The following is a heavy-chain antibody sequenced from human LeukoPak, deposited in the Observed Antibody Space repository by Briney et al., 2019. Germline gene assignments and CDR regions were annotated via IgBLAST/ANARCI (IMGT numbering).Heavy chain of an antibody. Sequence: GGSLRLSCAASGFTFSSYWMHWVRQAPGKGLVWVSRINSDGCSTSYADSVKGRFTISRDNAKNSLYLQMKSLRAEDTAVYYCARVFSAGGGFFDYWGQGTLVTLSS. CDR1: GFTFSSYW. J-gene: IGHJ4*02. D-gene: IGHD3-16*01. V-gene: IGHV3-74*01. CDR2: INSDGCST. CDR3: ARVFSAGGGFFDY.